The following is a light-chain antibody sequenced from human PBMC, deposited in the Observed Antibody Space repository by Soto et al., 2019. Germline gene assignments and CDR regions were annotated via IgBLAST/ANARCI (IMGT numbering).Light chain of an antibody. CDR3: QQSNSFPLT. V-gene: IGKV1-12*01. J-gene: IGKJ4*01. CDR1: QGISSR. Sequence: DIPMTQSPSSVSASVGDRVTITCRASQGISSRLAWYQQKPGKAPNLLIYAASSLQSGVPSRFSGSGSETDFTLTIGSLQPEDFAPYYCQQSNSFPLTFGGGTKVEIK. CDR2: AAS.